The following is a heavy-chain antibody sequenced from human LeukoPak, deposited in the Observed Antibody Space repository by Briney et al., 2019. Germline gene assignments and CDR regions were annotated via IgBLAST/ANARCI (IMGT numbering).Heavy chain of an antibody. D-gene: IGHD1-14*01. CDR2: IYYSGST. Sequence: SETLSLTCTVSGGSISSGGYYWSWIRQHPGKGLEWIGYIYYSGSTNYNPSLKSRVTISVDTSKNQFSLKLSSVTAADTAVYYCARLPGSRDLPDDAFDIWGQGTMVTVSS. V-gene: IGHV4-61*08. J-gene: IGHJ3*02. CDR3: ARLPGSRDLPDDAFDI. CDR1: GGSISSGGYY.